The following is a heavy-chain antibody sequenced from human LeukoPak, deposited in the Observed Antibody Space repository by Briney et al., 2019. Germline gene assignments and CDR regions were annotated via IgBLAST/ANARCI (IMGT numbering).Heavy chain of an antibody. CDR1: GFTFSSYS. V-gene: IGHV3-21*01. Sequence: AGSLSLSCAASGFTFSSYSINCVSQPPGKGLEGVSSISSSSYIYYAKSVKGRFAISRDNAKNSLYLQMNSLKAEETAGYYCASHSGPADWGQGTLVTVSS. CDR3: ASHSGPAD. CDR2: ISSSSYI. J-gene: IGHJ4*02. D-gene: IGHD6-25*01.